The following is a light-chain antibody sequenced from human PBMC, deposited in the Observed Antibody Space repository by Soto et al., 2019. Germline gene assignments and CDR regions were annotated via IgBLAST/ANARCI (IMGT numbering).Light chain of an antibody. V-gene: IGLV2-23*02. CDR3: CSYAGSGTFPYV. CDR1: SNDVGSINL. J-gene: IGLJ1*01. CDR2: EVS. Sequence: QSAVTQPASVSGSPGQSITISCTGTSNDVGSINLVSWYQQHPGKAPKLMIYEVSKRPSGVSNRFSGSKSANTASLTISGLQAEDEADYYCCSYAGSGTFPYVFGTGTKVTVL.